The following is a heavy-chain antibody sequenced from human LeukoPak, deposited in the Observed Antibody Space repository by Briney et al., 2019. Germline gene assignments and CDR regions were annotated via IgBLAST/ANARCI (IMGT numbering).Heavy chain of an antibody. D-gene: IGHD5-12*01. V-gene: IGHV1-69*04. CDR3: ANSGYSGYEEDI. CDR1: GGTFSSYA. J-gene: IGHJ3*02. Sequence: ASVKVSCKASGGTFSSYAISWVRQAPGQGLEWMGRIIPILGIANYVQKFQGRVTITADKSTSTAYMELSSLRSEDTAVYYCANSGYSGYEEDIWGQGTMVTVSP. CDR2: IIPILGIA.